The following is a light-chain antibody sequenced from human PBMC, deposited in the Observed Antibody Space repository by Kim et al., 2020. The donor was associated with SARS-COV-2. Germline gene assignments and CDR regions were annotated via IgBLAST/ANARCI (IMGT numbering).Light chain of an antibody. CDR1: QSLVYSDGNIY. J-gene: IGKJ1*01. Sequence: DVVMTQSPLSLPVTLGQPASISCRSTQSLVYSDGNIYLNWFQQRPGQSPRRLIYNVSNRDSGVPDRLSGSGSGTDFTLKISRVEAEDVGVYYCMQGTHWPRTFGQGTKVDIK. CDR2: NVS. CDR3: MQGTHWPRT. V-gene: IGKV2-30*01.